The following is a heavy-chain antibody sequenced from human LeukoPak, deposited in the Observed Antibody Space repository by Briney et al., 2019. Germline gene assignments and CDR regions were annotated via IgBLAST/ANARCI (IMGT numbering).Heavy chain of an antibody. CDR2: INPSGDST. CDR1: GYTFTNYY. D-gene: IGHD3-22*01. CDR3: ARPSLRHDDSDYYFFDY. V-gene: IGHV1-46*01. J-gene: IGHJ4*02. Sequence: ASVKVSCKASGYTFTNYYMHWVRQAPGQGLEWMGIINPSGDSTSYAQTFQGRVTMTRDTSTSTVYMELSSLRSDDTAVYYCARPSLRHDDSDYYFFDYWGQGTLVTVSS.